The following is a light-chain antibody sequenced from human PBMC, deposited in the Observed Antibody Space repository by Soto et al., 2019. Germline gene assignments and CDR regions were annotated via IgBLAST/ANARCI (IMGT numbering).Light chain of an antibody. CDR2: GVT. Sequence: QSALTQPASVSGSPGQSITISCTGTSSDIGSYNYISWYQQYPDKGPKLMIYGVTNRPSGVSNRFSGSKSGYTASLTISGLQAEDEADYYCCSYTTTTAYVFGTGTKVTVL. CDR1: SSDIGSYNY. J-gene: IGLJ1*01. V-gene: IGLV2-14*03. CDR3: CSYTTTTAYV.